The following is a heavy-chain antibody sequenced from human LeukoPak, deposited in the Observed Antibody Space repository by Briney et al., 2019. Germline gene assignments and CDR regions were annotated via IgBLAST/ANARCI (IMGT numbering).Heavy chain of an antibody. CDR3: ARVGGPVATSTGGDY. V-gene: IGHV4-34*01. CDR2: INHSGST. CDR1: SGSFSGYY. J-gene: IGHJ4*03. Sequence: SETLSLTCAVYSGSFSGYYWSWIRQPPGKGLEWIGEINHSGSTNYNPSLKSRVTISVDTSKNQFSLKLSSVTAADTAVYYCARVGGPVATSTGGDYWGQGTTVTVSS. D-gene: IGHD5-12*01.